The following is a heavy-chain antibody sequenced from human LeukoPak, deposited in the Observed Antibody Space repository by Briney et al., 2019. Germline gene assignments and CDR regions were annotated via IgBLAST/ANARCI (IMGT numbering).Heavy chain of an antibody. Sequence: SQSLSLTCAISGDSVSSNRASWTWIRQSPSRGLEWLGRTYNRTTWYNDYAVSLKSRISINPDTSQNQFSLQLNSVTPEDTAVYYCSRSDGESDFDYWGQGTLVSLS. CDR2: TYNRTTWYN. D-gene: IGHD5-24*01. V-gene: IGHV6-1*01. CDR1: GDSVSSNRAS. CDR3: SRSDGESDFDY. J-gene: IGHJ4*02.